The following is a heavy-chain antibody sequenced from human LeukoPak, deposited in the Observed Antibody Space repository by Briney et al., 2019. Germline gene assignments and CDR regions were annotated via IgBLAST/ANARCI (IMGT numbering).Heavy chain of an antibody. Sequence: SVKVSCKASGGTFSSYAISWVRQAPGQGLEWMGGIIPIFGTANYAQKFQGRVTITTDESTSTAYMELSSLRSEATAVYYCARDLGNSWSVFDYWGQGTLVTVSS. D-gene: IGHD4-23*01. CDR3: ARDLGNSWSVFDY. CDR2: IIPIFGTA. V-gene: IGHV1-69*05. J-gene: IGHJ4*02. CDR1: GGTFSSYA.